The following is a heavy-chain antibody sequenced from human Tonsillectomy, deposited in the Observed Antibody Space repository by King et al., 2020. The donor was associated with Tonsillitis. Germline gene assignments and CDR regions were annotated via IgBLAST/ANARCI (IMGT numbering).Heavy chain of an antibody. CDR3: ARGADYRKLNWCDP. CDR1: GFTFSNYW. Sequence: VQLVESGGGLVQPGGSLRLSCAGSGFTFSNYWMHWVRQAPGKGLVWVSRISSDGSSTRYADSVKGRFTISTDNAKNTLYLQMNRLRAEGTAGYYCARGADYRKLNWCDPWGQGTLVTVSS. D-gene: IGHD4-11*01. J-gene: IGHJ5*02. V-gene: IGHV3-74*01. CDR2: ISSDGSST.